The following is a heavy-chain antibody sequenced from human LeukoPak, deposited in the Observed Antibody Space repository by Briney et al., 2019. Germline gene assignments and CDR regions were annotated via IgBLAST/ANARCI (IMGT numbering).Heavy chain of an antibody. CDR2: ISSSSSYI. D-gene: IGHD6-13*01. J-gene: IGHJ4*02. CDR1: GFTFSSYS. CDR3: ARVGGSSWYYFDY. Sequence: GGSLRLSCAASGFTFSSYSMNWVRQAPGKGLEWVSSISSSSSYIYYADSVKGRFTISRDNAKNSLYLQMNNLRAEDTAVYYCARVGGSSWYYFDYWDQGTLVTVSS. V-gene: IGHV3-21*01.